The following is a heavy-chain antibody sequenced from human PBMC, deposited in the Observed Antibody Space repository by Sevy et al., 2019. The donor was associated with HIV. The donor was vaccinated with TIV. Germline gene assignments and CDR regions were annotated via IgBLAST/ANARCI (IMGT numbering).Heavy chain of an antibody. CDR2: ISYTGNT. D-gene: IGHD6-6*01. CDR1: GGSISSGNYY. Sequence: SETLSLTCSVSGGSISSGNYYWHWIRQPPGKGLEWIGYISYTGNTYYNPSLKSPVTISVDTSNNQFSLSLTSVTAADTAVYYCARDATEYTRSSVWFDPWGQGTLVTVSS. J-gene: IGHJ5*02. V-gene: IGHV4-30-4*01. CDR3: ARDATEYTRSSVWFDP.